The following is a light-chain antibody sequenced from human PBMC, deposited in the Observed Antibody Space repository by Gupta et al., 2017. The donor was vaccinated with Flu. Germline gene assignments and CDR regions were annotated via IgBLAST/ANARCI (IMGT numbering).Light chain of an antibody. CDR3: QSYDTSLSGWV. Sequence: QSVLPQPPSVSAAPRQRLTIPYTGSSSNIGAGYDVHWYQQLPGRAPKVLIYGSSNRPSGVPDRFFGSKSGISASLAITGLQAEDEADYYCQSYDTSLSGWVFGGGTKVTAL. CDR2: GSS. V-gene: IGLV1-40*01. J-gene: IGLJ3*02. CDR1: SSNIGAGYD.